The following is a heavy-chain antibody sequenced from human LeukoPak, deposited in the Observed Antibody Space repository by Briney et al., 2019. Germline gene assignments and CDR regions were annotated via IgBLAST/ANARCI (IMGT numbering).Heavy chain of an antibody. CDR2: INGYSGDT. D-gene: IGHD6-13*01. V-gene: IGHV1-18*01. CDR3: ARDLRAAPQYYYYYYGMDV. Sequence: GASVKVSCKASGFTFNSYGFMWVRQAPGQGLEWMGWINGYSGDTDYAQKFQGRVTITADKSTSTAYMELSSLRSEDTAVYYCARDLRAAPQYYYYYYGMDVWGQGTTVTVSS. J-gene: IGHJ6*02. CDR1: GFTFNSYG.